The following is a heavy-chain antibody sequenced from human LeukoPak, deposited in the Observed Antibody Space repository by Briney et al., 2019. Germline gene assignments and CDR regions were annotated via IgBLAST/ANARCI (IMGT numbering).Heavy chain of an antibody. Sequence: SETLSLTCTVSGGSISSYYWSWIRQPPGKGLGWIGYIYYSGSTNYNPSLKSRVTISVDTSKNQFSLKLSSVTAADTAVYYCARGGPRVEMGHWGQGTLVTVSS. D-gene: IGHD5-24*01. CDR3: ARGGPRVEMGH. V-gene: IGHV4-59*01. J-gene: IGHJ4*02. CDR2: IYYSGST. CDR1: GGSISSYY.